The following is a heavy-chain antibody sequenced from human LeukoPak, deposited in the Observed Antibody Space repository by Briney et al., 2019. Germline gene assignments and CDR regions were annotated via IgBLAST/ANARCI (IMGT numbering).Heavy chain of an antibody. Sequence: GGSLRLSCEGSAFILSGHWMNWIRQAPGKGLEWVSYISSSGSTIYYADSVKGRFTISRDNAKNSLYLQMNSLRAEDTAVYYCARTGDYYGSGSYIDYWGQGTLVTVSS. D-gene: IGHD3-10*01. CDR3: ARTGDYYGSGSYIDY. V-gene: IGHV3-11*01. J-gene: IGHJ4*02. CDR2: ISSSGSTI. CDR1: AFILSGHW.